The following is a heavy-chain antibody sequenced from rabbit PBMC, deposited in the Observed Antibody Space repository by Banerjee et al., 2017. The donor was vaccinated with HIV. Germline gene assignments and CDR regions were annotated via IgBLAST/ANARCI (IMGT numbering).Heavy chain of an antibody. V-gene: IGHV1S40*01. J-gene: IGHJ4*01. CDR3: ARADGVSGDYDYGLKL. CDR1: GFSLSSYA. Sequence: QSVEESGGDLVKPGGTLTLTCTVSGFSLSSYAMSWVRQAPGKGLEWIACIVAGSSGSTYYASWAKGRFTISKTSSTTVTLQMTSLTAADTATYFCARADGVSGDYDYGLKLWGPGTLVTVS. D-gene: IGHD2-1*01. CDR2: IVAGSSGST.